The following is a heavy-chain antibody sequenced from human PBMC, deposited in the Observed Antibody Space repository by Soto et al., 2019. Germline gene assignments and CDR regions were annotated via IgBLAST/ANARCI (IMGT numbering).Heavy chain of an antibody. CDR3: ARAICGGDCYPYYYYYYGMDV. D-gene: IGHD2-21*02. Sequence: VGSLRLSCAASGFTFSSYCMSWVRQAPGKGLEWVANIKQDGSEKYYVDSVKGRFTISRDNAKNSLYLQMNSLRAEDTAVYYCARAICGGDCYPYYYYYYGMDVWGQGNTVTVS. V-gene: IGHV3-7*04. J-gene: IGHJ6*02. CDR1: GFTFSSYC. CDR2: IKQDGSEK.